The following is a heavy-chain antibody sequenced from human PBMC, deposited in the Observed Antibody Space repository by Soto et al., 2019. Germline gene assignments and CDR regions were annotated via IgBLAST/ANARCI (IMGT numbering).Heavy chain of an antibody. J-gene: IGHJ4*02. V-gene: IGHV3-23*01. D-gene: IGHD6-19*01. CDR1: GFTFTKFA. CDR2: ISGPGGST. CDR3: AKDRRIAVSHFDF. Sequence: PGGPLRLSCAASGFTFTKFAMSWVRQAPGKGLEWVASISGPGGSTNYADSVKGRFTISRDNSNDTVSLQMNSLRVEDTAVYFCAKDRRIAVSHFDFWGQGTLVTVSS.